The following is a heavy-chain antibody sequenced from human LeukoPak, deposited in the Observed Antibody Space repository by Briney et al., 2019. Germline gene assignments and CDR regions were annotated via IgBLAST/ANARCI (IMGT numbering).Heavy chain of an antibody. Sequence: GGSLRLSCAASGFTFSSYWMSWVRQAPGKGLEWVSAISGSGGSTYYADSVKGRFTISRDNSKNTLYLQMNSLRAEDTAVYYCAKDRYYDSSGYYLGDWDYMDVWGKGTTVTVSS. V-gene: IGHV3-23*01. D-gene: IGHD3-22*01. J-gene: IGHJ6*03. CDR3: AKDRYYDSSGYYLGDWDYMDV. CDR2: ISGSGGST. CDR1: GFTFSSYW.